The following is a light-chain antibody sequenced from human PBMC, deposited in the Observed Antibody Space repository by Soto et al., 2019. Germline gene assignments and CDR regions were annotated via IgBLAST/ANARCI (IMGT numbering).Light chain of an antibody. CDR1: QTISSN. Sequence: ETVMTQSPATLSVSPGEGATLSCRASQTISSNLAWYQQKPGQAPRLLMFRTSTRATGIPARFSGSGSGTEFNITISSLQSEDSAVYYCQQYNNWPRATFGGGTKVDSK. CDR2: RTS. J-gene: IGKJ4*01. V-gene: IGKV3-15*01. CDR3: QQYNNWPRAT.